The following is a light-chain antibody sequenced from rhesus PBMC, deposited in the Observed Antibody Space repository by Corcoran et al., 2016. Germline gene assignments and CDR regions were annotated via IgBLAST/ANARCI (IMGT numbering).Light chain of an antibody. CDR1: QSLSNY. Sequence: DIQMTQSPSSLSASVGDRVTITCQASQSLSNYLNWYQLKPGEIPKLLIDRAPSLQSGIPSRFSGRGSGTDCTLTISSLQTEGFATYYCLRGDSDPWTFGQGTKVEIK. CDR3: LRGDSDPWT. CDR2: RAP. J-gene: IGKJ1*01. V-gene: IGKV1-43*03.